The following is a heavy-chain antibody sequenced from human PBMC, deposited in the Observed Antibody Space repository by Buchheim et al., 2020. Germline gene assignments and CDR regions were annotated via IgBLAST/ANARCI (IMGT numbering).Heavy chain of an antibody. CDR3: ARGRLSRYCSSTSCYYYYYSMDV. Sequence: QVQLQQWGAGLLKPSETLSLTCAVYGGSFSGYYWSWIRQPPGKGLEWIGEINHSGSTNYNPSLKSRVTISVDTSKNQFSLKLSSVTAADTAVYYCARGRLSRYCSSTSCYYYYYSMDVWGQGTT. D-gene: IGHD2-2*01. CDR1: GGSFSGYY. CDR2: INHSGST. V-gene: IGHV4-34*01. J-gene: IGHJ6*02.